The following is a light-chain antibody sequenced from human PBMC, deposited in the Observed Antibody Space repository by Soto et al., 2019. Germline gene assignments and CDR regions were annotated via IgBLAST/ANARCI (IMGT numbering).Light chain of an antibody. CDR3: SSYTSSSTRGV. J-gene: IGLJ3*02. CDR2: EVS. V-gene: IGLV2-14*01. CDR1: SSDVGGYNY. Sequence: QSVLTQPASVSGSPGQSITISCTGTSSDVGGYNYVSWYQQHPGKAPKLMIYEVSNRPSGVSNRFSGSKSGNTASLTISGLQPEDEADYYCSSYTSSSTRGVFGGGTKLTVL.